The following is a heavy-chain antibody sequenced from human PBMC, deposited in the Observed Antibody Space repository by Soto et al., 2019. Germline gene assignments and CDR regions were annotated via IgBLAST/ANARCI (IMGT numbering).Heavy chain of an antibody. CDR2: IYYSGST. D-gene: IGHD2-15*01. J-gene: IGHJ3*02. Sequence: QLQLQESGPGLVKPSETLSLTCTVSGGSISSSSYYWGWIRQPPGKGLEWIGSIYYSGSTYYNPSRTSRVTISVDTSKNQFSLKLSSVTAADTAVYYCARPDEGVVSETDAFDIWGQGTMVTVSS. V-gene: IGHV4-39*01. CDR3: ARPDEGVVSETDAFDI. CDR1: GGSISSSSYY.